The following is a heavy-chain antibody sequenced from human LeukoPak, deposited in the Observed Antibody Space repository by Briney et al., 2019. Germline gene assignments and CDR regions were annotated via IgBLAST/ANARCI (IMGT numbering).Heavy chain of an antibody. Sequence: PSETLSLTCTVSGYSISSGYYWGWIRQPPGKGLEWIGSIYHSGNTYYNPSLKSRVTISVDTSKNQFSLKLNSVTAADTAIYYCARVPRWVGAIGLSAFDIWGQGTMVTVSS. V-gene: IGHV4-38-2*02. D-gene: IGHD1-26*01. CDR2: IYHSGNT. CDR3: ARVPRWVGAIGLSAFDI. J-gene: IGHJ3*02. CDR1: GYSISSGYY.